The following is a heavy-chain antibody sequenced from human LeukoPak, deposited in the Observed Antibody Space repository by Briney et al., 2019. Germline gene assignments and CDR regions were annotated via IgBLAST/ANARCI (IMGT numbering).Heavy chain of an antibody. V-gene: IGHV1-46*01. D-gene: IGHD3-10*01. CDR3: ARDAELLWFGELFLPNNWFDP. CDR1: GYTFTGYY. Sequence: GASVKVSCKASGYTFTGYYMHWVRQAPGQGLEWMGWINPSGGSTSYAQKFQGRVTMTRDTSTSTVYMELSSLRSEDTAVYYCARDAELLWFGELFLPNNWFDPWGQGTLVTVSS. J-gene: IGHJ5*02. CDR2: INPSGGST.